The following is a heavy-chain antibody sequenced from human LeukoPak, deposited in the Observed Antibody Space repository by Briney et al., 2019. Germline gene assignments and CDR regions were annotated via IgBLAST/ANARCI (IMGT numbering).Heavy chain of an antibody. Sequence: ASVKVSCKASGYTVTGYYMHWVRQAPGQGLEWMGWINPNSGGTNYAQKFQGWVTITRDTSISTAYMELSRLRSDDTAVYYCARSSSWYFDYWGQGTLVTVSS. V-gene: IGHV1-2*04. CDR3: ARSSSWYFDY. CDR1: GYTVTGYY. D-gene: IGHD6-13*01. J-gene: IGHJ4*02. CDR2: INPNSGGT.